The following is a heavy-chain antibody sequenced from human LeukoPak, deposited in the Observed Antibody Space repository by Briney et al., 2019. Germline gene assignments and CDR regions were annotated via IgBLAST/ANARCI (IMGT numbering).Heavy chain of an antibody. D-gene: IGHD6-19*01. Sequence: SVKVSCKASGYTFTSYGISWVRQAPGQGLEWMGRIIPILGIANYAQKFQGRVTITADKSTSTAYMELSSLRSEDTAVYYCARVVSGIAVAGGSGNWFDPWGQGTLVTVSS. CDR2: IIPILGIA. V-gene: IGHV1-69*04. CDR3: ARVVSGIAVAGGSGNWFDP. J-gene: IGHJ5*02. CDR1: GYTFTSYG.